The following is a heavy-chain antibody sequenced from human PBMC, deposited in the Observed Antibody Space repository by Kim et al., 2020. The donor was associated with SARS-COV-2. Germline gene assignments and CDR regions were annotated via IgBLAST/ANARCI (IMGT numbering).Heavy chain of an antibody. CDR1: GFTFSSYE. Sequence: GGSLRLSCAASGFTFSSYEMNWVRQAPGKGLEWVSYISSRGMTKYYADSVKGRFTISRDNAKNSVYLQMNSLRAEDTAVYYCARTGSGRGNYFDYWGQGIRVTVSS. V-gene: IGHV3-48*03. CDR2: ISSRGMTK. J-gene: IGHJ4*02. CDR3: ARTGSGRGNYFDY. D-gene: IGHD2-15*01.